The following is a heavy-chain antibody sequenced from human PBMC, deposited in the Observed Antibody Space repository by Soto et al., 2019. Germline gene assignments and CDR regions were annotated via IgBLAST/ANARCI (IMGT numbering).Heavy chain of an antibody. Sequence: GESLKISCKGSGYSFTSYWIGWVRQMPGKGLEWMGIIYPGDSDTRYSPSLQGQVTISADKSISTAYLQWSSLKASDTAMYYCARYLITIFGVVTDNWFDPWGQGPRVTVSS. CDR1: GYSFTSYW. CDR3: ARYLITIFGVVTDNWFDP. CDR2: IYPGDSDT. D-gene: IGHD3-3*01. J-gene: IGHJ5*02. V-gene: IGHV5-51*01.